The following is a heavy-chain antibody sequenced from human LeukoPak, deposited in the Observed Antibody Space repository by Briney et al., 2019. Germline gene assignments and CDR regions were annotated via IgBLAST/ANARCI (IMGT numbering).Heavy chain of an antibody. CDR1: GFTFRNYW. V-gene: IGHV3-7*01. J-gene: IGHJ1*01. Sequence: GGSLRLSCAASGFTFRNYWMTWVRQAPGKGLEWVANIKQDGNEKYYVDSLKGRFTISRDNARNSLYLQMHSLRAEDTAVYYCARAGDTSGYNQHWGQGTLVTVSS. CDR3: ARAGDTSGYNQH. D-gene: IGHD3-22*01. CDR2: IKQDGNEK.